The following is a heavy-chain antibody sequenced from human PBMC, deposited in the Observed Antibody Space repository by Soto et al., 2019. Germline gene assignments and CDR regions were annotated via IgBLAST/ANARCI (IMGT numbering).Heavy chain of an antibody. CDR3: ARDRYYCSRQVDV. V-gene: IGHV3-7*01. CDR1: GFTFSTYW. J-gene: IGHJ6*02. Sequence: EVQLVESGGGLVQPGGSLRLSCATSGFTFSTYWMSRVRQAPGKGLEWVANIKQDGSEKYYVDSVKGRFTISRDNAKNSLYPQMNSLRAEDTAIYYCARDRYYCSRQVDVWGQGTTVTVSS. D-gene: IGHD3-10*01. CDR2: IKQDGSEK.